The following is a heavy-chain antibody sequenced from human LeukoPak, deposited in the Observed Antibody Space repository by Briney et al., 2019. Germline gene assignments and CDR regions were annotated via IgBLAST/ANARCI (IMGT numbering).Heavy chain of an antibody. CDR2: IRYDGSNK. CDR1: GFTFSSYG. Sequence: GGSLRLSCAASGFTFSSYGMHWVRQAPGKGLEWVAFIRYDGSNKYYADSVKGRFTISRDNSKNTLYLQMNSLRAEDTAVYYCARGRSLSRDGYKSVAIGYWGQGTLVTVSS. D-gene: IGHD5-24*01. J-gene: IGHJ4*02. CDR3: ARGRSLSRDGYKSVAIGY. V-gene: IGHV3-30*02.